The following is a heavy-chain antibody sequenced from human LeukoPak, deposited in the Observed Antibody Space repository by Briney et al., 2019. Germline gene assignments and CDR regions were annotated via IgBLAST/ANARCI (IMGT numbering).Heavy chain of an antibody. J-gene: IGHJ6*02. Sequence: GGSLRLSCAASGFTVSAYAMAWVRQAPGKGLEWVSTIYDDNTYYADSVKGRFTISKDNSKNTVYLQMSSLRVDDTAVYYCAKAASSSWPSYYYGMDVWGQGTTVTVSS. CDR1: GFTVSAYA. V-gene: IGHV3-23*01. CDR3: AKAASSSWPSYYYGMDV. D-gene: IGHD6-13*01. CDR2: IYDDNT.